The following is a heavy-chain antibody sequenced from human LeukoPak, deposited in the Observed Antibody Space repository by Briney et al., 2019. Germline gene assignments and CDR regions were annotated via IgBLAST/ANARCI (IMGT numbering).Heavy chain of an antibody. CDR2: INQDGSDK. V-gene: IGHV3-7*01. CDR1: AFIFSGHW. J-gene: IGHJ4*02. Sequence: GGSLRLSCEGSAFIFSGHWMNWVRQAPGKGLEWVANINQDGSDKKYVDSVKGRFTISRDNDKNSVYLQMNGLRAEDTAVYYCGYSSGWLFDYWGQGAQVTVSS. D-gene: IGHD6-19*01. CDR3: GYSSGWLFDY.